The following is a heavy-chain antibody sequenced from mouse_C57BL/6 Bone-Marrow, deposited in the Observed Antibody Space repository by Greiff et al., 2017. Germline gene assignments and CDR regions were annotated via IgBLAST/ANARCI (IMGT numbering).Heavy chain of an antibody. Sequence: QVQLKESGPGLVQPSQSLSITCTVSGFSLTSYGVHWVRQSPGKGLEWLGVIWSGGSTDYNAAFISRLSISKDNSKSQVFFKMNSLQADDTAIYYCASPFGNYVSMDYWGQGTSVTVSS. D-gene: IGHD2-1*01. J-gene: IGHJ4*01. V-gene: IGHV2-2*01. CDR2: IWSGGST. CDR3: ASPFGNYVSMDY. CDR1: GFSLTSYG.